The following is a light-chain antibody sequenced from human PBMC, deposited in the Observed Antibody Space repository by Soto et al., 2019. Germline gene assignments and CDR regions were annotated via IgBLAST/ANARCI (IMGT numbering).Light chain of an antibody. V-gene: IGKV1-5*03. CDR1: QSISSW. CDR3: QQANSFTLA. Sequence: DIQMTQSPSTLSASVGYRFTITFRASQSISSWLAWYPQKPGKAPKVLIYKASSLESGVPSRFSGSGAGTDCTRTISSLQPEDVATYDCQQANSFTLAFGQGTRLEIK. CDR2: KAS. J-gene: IGKJ5*01.